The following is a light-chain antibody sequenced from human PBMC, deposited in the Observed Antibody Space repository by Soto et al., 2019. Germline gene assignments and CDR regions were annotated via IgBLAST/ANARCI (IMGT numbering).Light chain of an antibody. Sequence: EIVMTQSPATLSVSPGKRSTLSCRASQSVSSSLAWYQQKPGQAPRLLIYGASTRATGIPARFSGSGSGTEFTLTISSLQSEDFAVYYCQQYNNWPYTFGQGTKLEIK. CDR3: QQYNNWPYT. J-gene: IGKJ2*01. V-gene: IGKV3-15*01. CDR2: GAS. CDR1: QSVSSS.